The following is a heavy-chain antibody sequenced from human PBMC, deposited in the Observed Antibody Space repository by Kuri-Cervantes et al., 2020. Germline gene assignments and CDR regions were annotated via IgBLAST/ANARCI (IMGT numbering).Heavy chain of an antibody. CDR1: GYSFTSYW. D-gene: IGHD2-2*01. V-gene: IGHV5-51*01. CDR3: ASRGYCSRTNCQNWFDP. J-gene: IGHJ5*02. Sequence: GGSLRLSCKGSGYSFTSYWIGWVRQMPGKGLEWMGIIYPGDSDTRYSPPFQGQVTISADKSISTAYLQWSSLKASDTAMYYCASRGYCSRTNCQNWFDPWGQGTLVTVSS. CDR2: IYPGDSDT.